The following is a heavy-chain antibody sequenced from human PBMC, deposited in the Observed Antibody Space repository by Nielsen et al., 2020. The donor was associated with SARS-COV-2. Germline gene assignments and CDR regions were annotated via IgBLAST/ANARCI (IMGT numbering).Heavy chain of an antibody. CDR3: ARGYYDFWSGPNWFDP. J-gene: IGHJ5*02. Sequence: RQAPGKGLEWIGYIYYSGSTYYNPSLKSRVTISVDTSKNQFSLKLSSVTAADTAVYYCARGYYDFWSGPNWFDPWGQGTLVT. CDR2: IYYSGST. V-gene: IGHV4-31*02. D-gene: IGHD3-3*01.